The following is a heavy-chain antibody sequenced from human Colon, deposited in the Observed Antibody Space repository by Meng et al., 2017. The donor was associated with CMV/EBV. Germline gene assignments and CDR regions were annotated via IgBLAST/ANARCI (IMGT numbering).Heavy chain of an antibody. Sequence: QGQAMQAGAGVKEPGASVKVSFNTSGYTFSDYYMHWVRQAPGQGLEWMGWIRSDGSATNYAQKFRGRVTMTRDASVSTAYMELSGLTSDDTAVYFCVRSSGWSLFDYWGPGALVTVSS. V-gene: IGHV1-2*02. J-gene: IGHJ4*02. D-gene: IGHD6-19*01. CDR1: GYTFSDYY. CDR3: VRSSGWSLFDY. CDR2: IRSDGSAT.